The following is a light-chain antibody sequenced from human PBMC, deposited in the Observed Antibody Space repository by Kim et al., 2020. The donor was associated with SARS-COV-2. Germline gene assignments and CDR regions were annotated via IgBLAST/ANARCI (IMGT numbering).Light chain of an antibody. J-gene: IGKJ2*01. CDR3: QHYDVSPYT. V-gene: IGKV3-20*01. CDR1: LPGISAY. Sequence: FSSGAPATPPRSPTLPGISAYFAWFQHKPGKAPSLLISSASTRASGLPSRFSGSGSGPDFTLTISSLQPEDFAVYYCQHYDVSPYTFGQGTKLEI. CDR2: SAS.